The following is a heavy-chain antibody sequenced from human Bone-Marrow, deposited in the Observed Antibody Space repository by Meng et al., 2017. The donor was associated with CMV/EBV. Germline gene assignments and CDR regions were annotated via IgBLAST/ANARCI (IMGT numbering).Heavy chain of an antibody. V-gene: IGHV1-8*01. D-gene: IGHD1-7*01. CDR3: ARGLLSGTNS. Sequence: GESLKISCKASGYTFTSYNINWVRQAPGQGLEWMGWVDPSSGDTDYAQRFQGRLTMTANTATSTAYMELSSLKSDDTAVYYCARGLLSGTNSWGQGTLVTVSS. CDR1: GYTFTSYN. J-gene: IGHJ1*01. CDR2: VDPSSGDT.